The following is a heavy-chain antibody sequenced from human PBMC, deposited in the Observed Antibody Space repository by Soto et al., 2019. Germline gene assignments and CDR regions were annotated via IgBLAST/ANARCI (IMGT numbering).Heavy chain of an antibody. V-gene: IGHV4-34*01. CDR1: GGSFSGYY. CDR2: INHSGST. J-gene: IGHJ4*02. D-gene: IGHD2-2*01. CDR3: ARRTSHSNKFDY. Sequence: QVQLQQWGAGLLKPSETLSLTCAVYGGSFSGYYWSWIRQPPGKGLEWIGEINHSGSTNYNPSLMCRVTISVDTSKNQFALKLSSVTAADTAVYYCARRTSHSNKFDYWGQGTLVTVSS.